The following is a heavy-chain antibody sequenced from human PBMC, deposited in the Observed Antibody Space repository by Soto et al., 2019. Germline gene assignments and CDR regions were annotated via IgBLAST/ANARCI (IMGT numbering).Heavy chain of an antibody. Sequence: QVQLQQWGAGLLKPSETLSLTCAVYGGSFSGYYWNWIRQPPGKGLEWIGEINHSGGTNYNPSLKSRVTISLDTSKNQFSLRLTSVTAADTAIYYCARDRVVDATFSKYNRFDPWGQGTLVTVSS. J-gene: IGHJ5*02. D-gene: IGHD2-15*01. CDR1: GGSFSGYY. CDR3: ARDRVVDATFSKYNRFDP. CDR2: INHSGGT. V-gene: IGHV4-34*01.